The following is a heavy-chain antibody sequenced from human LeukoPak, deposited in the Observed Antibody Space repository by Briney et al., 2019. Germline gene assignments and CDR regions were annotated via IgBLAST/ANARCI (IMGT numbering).Heavy chain of an antibody. D-gene: IGHD2-21*02. Sequence: GGSLRLSCAASGFSISSYGMHWVRQAPGKGLEWVAIIRSDGSDKSYTHSVEGRFTISRDNSRNTLYLQMNSLRAEDTAVYFCAKAPAIAGFYMDVWGKGTTVTVSS. CDR3: AKAPAIAGFYMDV. CDR2: IRSDGSDK. CDR1: GFSISSYG. J-gene: IGHJ6*03. V-gene: IGHV3-30*02.